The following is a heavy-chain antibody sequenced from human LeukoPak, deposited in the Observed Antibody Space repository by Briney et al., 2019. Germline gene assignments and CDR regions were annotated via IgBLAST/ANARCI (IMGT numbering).Heavy chain of an antibody. CDR3: ARKIAALGYYFDY. Sequence: SETLSLTCTVSGGSISSSSYYWSWIRQPAGKGLEWIGRIYTSGSTNYNPSLKSRVTMSVDTSKNQFSLKLSSVTAADTAVYYCARKIAALGYYFDYWGQGTLVTVSS. CDR1: GGSISSSSYY. V-gene: IGHV4-61*02. CDR2: IYTSGST. D-gene: IGHD2-15*01. J-gene: IGHJ4*02.